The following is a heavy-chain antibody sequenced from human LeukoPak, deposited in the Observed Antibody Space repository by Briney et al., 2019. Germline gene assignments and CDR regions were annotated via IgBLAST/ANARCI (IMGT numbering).Heavy chain of an antibody. D-gene: IGHD3-10*01. CDR3: ASRVPHYYGAGSYAWFDP. Sequence: ASVKVSSNASGYTFTSYDINWVRQATGQGLEWMGWMNPNSGNTGYAQKFQGRVTMTRNTSISTAYMELSSLRSEDTAVSYCASRVPHYYGAGSYAWFDPWGQGTLVTVSS. CDR2: MNPNSGNT. V-gene: IGHV1-8*01. J-gene: IGHJ5*02. CDR1: GYTFTSYD.